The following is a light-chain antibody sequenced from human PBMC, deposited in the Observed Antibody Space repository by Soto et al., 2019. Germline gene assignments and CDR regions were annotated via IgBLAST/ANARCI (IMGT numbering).Light chain of an antibody. Sequence: QAVVTQEPSFSVSPGRTVTLTCGLTSGSVSTSYYPSWYQQTPGQAPRTLIYSTNTRSSGVPARFSGSILGNKPALTLTGALADDESAYYCGLYMGSGIWVFGGGTKLTVL. CDR1: SGSVSTSYY. V-gene: IGLV8-61*01. CDR2: STN. CDR3: GLYMGSGIWV. J-gene: IGLJ3*02.